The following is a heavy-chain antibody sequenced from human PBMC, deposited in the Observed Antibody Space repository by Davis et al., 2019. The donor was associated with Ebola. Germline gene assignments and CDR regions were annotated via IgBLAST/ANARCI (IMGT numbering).Heavy chain of an antibody. CDR1: GGSISSGGYS. J-gene: IGHJ5*02. CDR2: IYHSGST. D-gene: IGHD3-3*01. Sequence: PSETLSLTCAVSGGSISSGGYSWSWIRQPPGKGLEWIGYIYHSGSTYYNPSLKSRVTISVDTSKNQFSLKLSSVTAADTAVYYCAREGSYDFWSGYYRARWFDPWGQGTLVTVSS. V-gene: IGHV4-30-2*01. CDR3: AREGSYDFWSGYYRARWFDP.